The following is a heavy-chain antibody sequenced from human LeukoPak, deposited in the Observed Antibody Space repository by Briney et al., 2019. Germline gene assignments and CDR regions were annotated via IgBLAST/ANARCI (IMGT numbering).Heavy chain of an antibody. J-gene: IGHJ4*02. D-gene: IGHD6-13*01. CDR1: GYTFTGYY. CDR3: ARDSSSWYLDY. CDR2: INPNSGGT. V-gene: IGHV1-2*06. Sequence: ASVKVSCKASGYTFTGYYMHWVRQAHGQGLEWMGRINPNSGGTNYAQKFQGRVTMTRDTSISTAYMELSRLRSDDTAVYYCARDSSSWYLDYWGQGTLVTVSS.